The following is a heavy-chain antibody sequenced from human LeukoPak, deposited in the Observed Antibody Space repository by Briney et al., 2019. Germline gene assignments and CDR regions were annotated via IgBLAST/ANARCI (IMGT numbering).Heavy chain of an antibody. J-gene: IGHJ4*02. Sequence: ASVKVSCKASGSTFTGYYMHWVRQAPGQGLEWMGWIIPNSGGTNYAQKFQGRVTMTRDTSISTAYMELSRLRSDDTAVYYCAREPAGVGATTLDYWGQGTLLTVSS. CDR3: AREPAGVGATTLDY. CDR2: IIPNSGGT. D-gene: IGHD1-26*01. CDR1: GSTFTGYY. V-gene: IGHV1-2*02.